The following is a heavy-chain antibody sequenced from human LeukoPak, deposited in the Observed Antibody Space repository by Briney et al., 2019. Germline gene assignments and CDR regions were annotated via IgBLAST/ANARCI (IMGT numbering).Heavy chain of an antibody. CDR1: GFTFSSYD. V-gene: IGHV3-30-3*01. D-gene: IGHD1-26*01. CDR2: ISYDGSNK. CDR3: ARGPYSGSYCHC. J-gene: IGHJ4*02. Sequence: SGGSLRLSSAASGFTFSSYDIHWVRQAPGKGLEWVAVISYDGSNKYYADSVKGRFTISRDNSKNTLYLQMNSLRAEDTAVYYCARGPYSGSYCHCWGQGTLVTVSS.